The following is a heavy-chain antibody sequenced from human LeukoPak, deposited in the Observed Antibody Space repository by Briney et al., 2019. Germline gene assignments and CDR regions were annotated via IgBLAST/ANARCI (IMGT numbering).Heavy chain of an antibody. CDR1: GYTFTGYY. V-gene: IGHV1-2*02. CDR2: INPNSGGT. J-gene: IGHJ1*01. D-gene: IGHD3-9*01. Sequence: ASVKVSCKASGYTFTGYYMHWERQAPGQGLEWMGWINPNSGGTNYAQKFQGRVTMTRDTSISTAYMELSRLRSDDTAVYYCARDLVSGLPQFQHWGQGTLVTVSS. CDR3: ARDLVSGLPQFQH.